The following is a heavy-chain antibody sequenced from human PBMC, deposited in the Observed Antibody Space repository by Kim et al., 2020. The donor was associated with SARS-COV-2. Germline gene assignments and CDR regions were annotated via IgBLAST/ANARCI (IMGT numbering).Heavy chain of an antibody. V-gene: IGHV3-11*01. Sequence: GSSIKHAASVRGRFTISRDNAKKSLSLQMNSLTPEDTAVYYCVREPNYWGQGTLVTVSS. J-gene: IGHJ4*02. CDR3: VREPNY. CDR2: GSSI.